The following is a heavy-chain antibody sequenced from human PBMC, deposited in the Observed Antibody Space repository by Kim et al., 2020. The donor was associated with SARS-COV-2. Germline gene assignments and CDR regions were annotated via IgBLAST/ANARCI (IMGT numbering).Heavy chain of an antibody. V-gene: IGHV4-31*03. Sequence: SETLSRTCTVSGGSISSGGYYWSWIRQHPGKGLEWIGYIYYSGSTYYNPSLKSRVTISVDTSKNQFSLKLSSVTAADTAVYYCARDRRPMVRGVITDWYFDLWGRGTLVTVSS. J-gene: IGHJ2*01. CDR1: GGSISSGGYY. D-gene: IGHD3-10*01. CDR3: ARDRRPMVRGVITDWYFDL. CDR2: IYYSGST.